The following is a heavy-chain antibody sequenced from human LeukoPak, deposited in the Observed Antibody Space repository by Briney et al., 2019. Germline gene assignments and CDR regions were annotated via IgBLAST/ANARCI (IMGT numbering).Heavy chain of an antibody. CDR1: GYTFTSYD. CDR2: MNPNSGNT. CDR3: ARASRVLTGYYFDFDY. D-gene: IGHD3-9*01. J-gene: IGHJ4*02. Sequence: EASVKVSCKASGYTFTSYDINWVRQATGQGLEWMGWMNPNSGNTGYAQKFQGRVTMTRNTSISTAYMELSSLRSEDTAVYYCARASRVLTGYYFDFDYWGQGTLVTVSS. V-gene: IGHV1-8*01.